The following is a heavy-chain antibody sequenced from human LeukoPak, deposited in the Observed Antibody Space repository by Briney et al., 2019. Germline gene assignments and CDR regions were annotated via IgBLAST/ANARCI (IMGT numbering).Heavy chain of an antibody. Sequence: GGSLRLSCAASGFSFSNYWMHWVRQAPGKGPVWVSRVSSDGSSTSYADSVKGRFTISRDNAKNTLYLQMNSLRADDTAVYYCARARFPAFDVWGQGTVVTVSS. CDR1: GFSFSNYW. CDR3: ARARFPAFDV. CDR2: VSSDGSST. V-gene: IGHV3-74*01. J-gene: IGHJ3*01. D-gene: IGHD3-10*01.